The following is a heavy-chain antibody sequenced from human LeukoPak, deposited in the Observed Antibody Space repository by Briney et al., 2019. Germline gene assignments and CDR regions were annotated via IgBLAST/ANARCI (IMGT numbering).Heavy chain of an antibody. D-gene: IGHD2-15*01. V-gene: IGHV3-7*01. Sequence: GGSLRLSCAASGFTFWMNWVRQAPGKGLEWVANIKQDGSEKYYVDSVKGRFTISRDNAKSSLFLQMNSLRAEDTAVYYCARAMYRVVVAATRTGDAFDIWGQGTMVTVSS. CDR2: IKQDGSEK. CDR1: GFTFW. CDR3: ARAMYRVVVAATRTGDAFDI. J-gene: IGHJ3*02.